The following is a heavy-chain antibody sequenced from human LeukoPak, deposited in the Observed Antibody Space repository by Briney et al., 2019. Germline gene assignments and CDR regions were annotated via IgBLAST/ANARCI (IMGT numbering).Heavy chain of an antibody. CDR2: ISYTGNT. Sequence: SETLSLTCSVSGGSISGSGSYWGWIRLPPGKGLEWIGGISYTGNTHYNPSLKSRVTISADTSKNHFSLKVTSVTAADTAVYYCARGSDILTGYYFWGQGTLVTVSS. CDR3: ARGSDILTGYYF. J-gene: IGHJ4*02. CDR1: GGSISGSGSY. D-gene: IGHD3-9*01. V-gene: IGHV4-39*07.